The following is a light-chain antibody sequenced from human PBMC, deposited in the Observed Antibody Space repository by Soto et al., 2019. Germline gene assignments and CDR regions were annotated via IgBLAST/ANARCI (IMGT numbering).Light chain of an antibody. CDR1: TSDIGAFDY. Sequence: QSVLTQPASVSGSPGQSITISCTGTTSDIGAFDYVSWYQHHPGKAPRLLIYDINNWPSGVSDRFSGSKSGNTASLTISGLQAEDEAVYYCSSYTTSPPVVFGGGTTVTVL. J-gene: IGLJ2*01. V-gene: IGLV2-14*03. CDR3: SSYTTSPPVV. CDR2: DIN.